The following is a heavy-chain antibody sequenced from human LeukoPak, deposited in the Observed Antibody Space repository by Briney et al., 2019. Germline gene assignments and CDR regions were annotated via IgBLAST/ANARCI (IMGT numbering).Heavy chain of an antibody. D-gene: IGHD3-10*02. CDR3: ARDPNVLGITPYYFDF. J-gene: IGHJ4*02. Sequence: KSGGSLRLSCAASGFTFSDYTMTWVRQAPGKGLEWVASISSDSSYIDYADSVKGRFTISRDNAKNSLFLKTDTLIGDDTGIYYCARDPNVLGITPYYFDFWGQGTLVTVSS. CDR1: GFTFSDYT. V-gene: IGHV3-21*01. CDR2: ISSDSSYI.